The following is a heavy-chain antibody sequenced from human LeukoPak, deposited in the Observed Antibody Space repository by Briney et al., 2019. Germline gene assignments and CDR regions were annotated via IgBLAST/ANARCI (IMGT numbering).Heavy chain of an antibody. CDR2: IYYSGST. CDR1: GGSVSSYY. J-gene: IGHJ2*01. V-gene: IGHV4-59*02. D-gene: IGHD1-26*01. Sequence: QVQLQESGPGLVKPSETLALTCLVSGGSVSSYYWSWIRQPPGKGLEWLGYIYYSGSTNYNPSLKSRVTISIDTSKNQFSLNLTSVTAADTAVYYCARDPSLGYRYLDLWGRGTLVTVSS. CDR3: ARDPSLGYRYLDL.